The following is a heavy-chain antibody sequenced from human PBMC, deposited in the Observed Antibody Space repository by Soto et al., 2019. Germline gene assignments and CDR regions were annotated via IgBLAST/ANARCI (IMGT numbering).Heavy chain of an antibody. V-gene: IGHV2-5*02. CDR2: IYWDDSK. CDR1: GFSLSTSGEG. J-gene: IGHJ4*02. Sequence: QITLKESGPTLVKPTQTLTLTCTFSGFSLSTSGEGVGWIRQPPGKALEWLALIYWDDSKRYSPSLKSRLTITQDTSKNQVVLTMTNVDPVDTATYYCVRTEYSYGYSYWGQGTLVTVSS. CDR3: VRTEYSYGYSY. D-gene: IGHD5-18*01.